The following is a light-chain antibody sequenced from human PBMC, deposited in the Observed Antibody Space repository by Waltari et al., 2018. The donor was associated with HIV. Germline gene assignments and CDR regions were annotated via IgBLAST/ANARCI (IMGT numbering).Light chain of an antibody. CDR3: QQYNNWPPWT. Sequence: DIVMTQSPATLSVSPGERATLSCRASQSVSSNLAWYQQKPGQPPRLLIYGASTRATGIPARCSGSGSGTEFTLTISSLQSEDFAVYYCQQYNNWPPWTFGQGTKVEIK. J-gene: IGKJ1*01. V-gene: IGKV3-15*01. CDR1: QSVSSN. CDR2: GAS.